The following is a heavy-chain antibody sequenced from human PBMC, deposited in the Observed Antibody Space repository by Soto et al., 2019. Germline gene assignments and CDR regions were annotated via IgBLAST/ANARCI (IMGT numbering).Heavy chain of an antibody. CDR3: ARAQDFWSGYYEDNWFDF. Sequence: ASVKVSCKASGGTFSSYAISWVRQAPGQGLEWMGGIIPIFGTANYAQKFQGRVTITADESTSTAYMELSSLRSEDTAVYYCARAQDFWSGYYEDNWFDFWGQGTLVTVSS. CDR2: IIPIFGTA. V-gene: IGHV1-69*13. D-gene: IGHD3-3*01. CDR1: GGTFSSYA. J-gene: IGHJ5*01.